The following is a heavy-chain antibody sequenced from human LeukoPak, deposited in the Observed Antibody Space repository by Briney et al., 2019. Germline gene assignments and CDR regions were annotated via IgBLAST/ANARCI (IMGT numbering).Heavy chain of an antibody. CDR1: GNSFTSYW. CDR3: AGAAVGTQSPMVGDWFDP. D-gene: IGHD6-13*01. J-gene: IGHJ5*02. Sequence: GESLKISCKGSGNSFTSYWIAWVRPMPGKGLGWMVIIYPGDSHTRYSPSFQGQVNISVDKSISTAYLQWNSLKASDSAVYYCAGAAVGTQSPMVGDWFDPWGQGTLVTVSS. CDR2: IYPGDSHT. V-gene: IGHV5-51*01.